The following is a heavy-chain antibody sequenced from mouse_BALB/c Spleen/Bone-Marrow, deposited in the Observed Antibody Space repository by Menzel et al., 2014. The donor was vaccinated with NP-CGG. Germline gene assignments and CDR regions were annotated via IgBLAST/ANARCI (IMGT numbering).Heavy chain of an antibody. D-gene: IGHD1-1*01. Sequence: VQLQESGAELVRPGSSVKISCKASGYAFSSYWMNWVKQRPGQGLEGIGQIYPGDGDTNYNGKFKGKATLTADKSSSTAYMQLSSLTSEDAAVYFCARRGYYYGSSDVDYWGQGTTLTVSS. CDR3: ARRGYYYGSSDVDY. CDR1: GYAFSSYW. J-gene: IGHJ2*01. V-gene: IGHV1-80*01. CDR2: IYPGDGDT.